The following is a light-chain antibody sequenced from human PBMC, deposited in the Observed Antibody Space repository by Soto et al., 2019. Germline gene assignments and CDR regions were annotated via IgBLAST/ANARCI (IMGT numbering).Light chain of an antibody. CDR2: GAS. J-gene: IGKJ4*01. V-gene: IGKV3-20*01. CDR3: QQYGSSPT. CDR1: QSVSSSY. Sequence: EIVLTQSPGTLSLSPGERATLSCRASQSVSSSYLAWYQQKPGQAPRLLIYGASSTATGIPDRFSGSGSGTDFPLTISILEPEDFAVYYCQQYGSSPTFGGGTKVEIK.